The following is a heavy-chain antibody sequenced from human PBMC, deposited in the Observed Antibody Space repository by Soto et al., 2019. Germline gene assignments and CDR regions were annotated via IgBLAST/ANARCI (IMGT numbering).Heavy chain of an antibody. Sequence: EVQLVDSGGGLVQPGGSLRLSCAASEFTFRSYWMHWVRQSPGKGLVWVSRISGEGSSTNYADSVKGRFTISRDNDKNKGYLQIDSLSAEDTAVYYCERSIPDTYEAFDLWGQRKTVTVCS. V-gene: IGHV3-74*01. CDR3: ERSIPDTYEAFDL. J-gene: IGHJ3*01. CDR1: EFTFRSYW. D-gene: IGHD1-20*01. CDR2: ISGEGSST.